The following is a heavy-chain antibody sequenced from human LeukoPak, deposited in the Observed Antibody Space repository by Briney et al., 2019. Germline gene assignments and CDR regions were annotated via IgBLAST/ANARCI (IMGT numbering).Heavy chain of an antibody. CDR2: IFYHLLNH. CDR3: ARVDTAMPTSLDY. J-gene: IGHJ4*02. D-gene: IGHD5-18*01. V-gene: IGHV3-33*01. Sequence: VIFYHLLNHSSPHSLHVPFTISTDNSNTTLYLQMNSLRAEDTAVYYCARVDTAMPTSLDYWGQGTLVTVSS.